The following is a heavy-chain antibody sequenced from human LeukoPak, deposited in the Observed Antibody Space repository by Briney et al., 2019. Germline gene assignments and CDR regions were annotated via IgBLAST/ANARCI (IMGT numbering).Heavy chain of an antibody. D-gene: IGHD2-2*01. CDR3: ARGREYCSSTSCYDYYYGMDV. J-gene: IGHJ6*02. Sequence: SETLSLTCAVSGGSISSHYWSWIRQPPGKGLEWIGYIYYSGSTNYNPSLKSRVTTSVDTSKNQFSLKLSSVTAADTAVYYCARGREYCSSTSCYDYYYGMDVWGQGTTVTVSS. CDR1: GGSISSHY. CDR2: IYYSGST. V-gene: IGHV4-59*11.